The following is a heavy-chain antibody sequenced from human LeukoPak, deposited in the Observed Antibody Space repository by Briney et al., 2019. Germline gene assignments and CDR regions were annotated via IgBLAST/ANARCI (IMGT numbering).Heavy chain of an antibody. D-gene: IGHD5-24*01. CDR3: ARMASGVTGY. V-gene: IGHV3-74*01. CDR2: INSDGTST. J-gene: IGHJ4*02. CDR1: GFTFSSYG. Sequence: SGGSLRLSCAASGFTFSSYGMYWVRQAPGKGLEWVSRINSDGTSTIYADSVKGRFTISRDNAKNTLYLQMNSLRAEDTAVYYCARMASGVTGYWGQGTLVTVSS.